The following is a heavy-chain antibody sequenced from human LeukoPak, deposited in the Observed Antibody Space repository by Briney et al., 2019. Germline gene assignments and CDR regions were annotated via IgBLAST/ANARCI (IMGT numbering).Heavy chain of an antibody. Sequence: GGSLRLSCAASGFTVSSNYMSWVRQAPGKGLEWVSVIYSGGSTYYADSVKGRFTISRDNSKNTLYLQMNSLRAEDTAVYYCAKDSEWLATYWYFDLWGRGTLVPVSS. CDR2: IYSGGST. J-gene: IGHJ2*01. D-gene: IGHD6-19*01. CDR3: AKDSEWLATYWYFDL. CDR1: GFTVSSNY. V-gene: IGHV3-53*01.